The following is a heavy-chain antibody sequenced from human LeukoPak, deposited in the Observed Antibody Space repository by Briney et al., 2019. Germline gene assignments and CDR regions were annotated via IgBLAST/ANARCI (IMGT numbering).Heavy chain of an antibody. V-gene: IGHV1-18*01. CDR1: GYTFTSYG. J-gene: IGHJ4*02. Sequence: ASVKVSCKASGYTFTSYGISWVRQAPGQGLEWMGWISAYNGNTNYAQKLQGRVTMTTDTSTSTAYMELRSLRSDDTAVYYCARDRPDYGDYLCVIDYWGQGTLVTVSS. CDR3: ARDRPDYGDYLCVIDY. D-gene: IGHD4-17*01. CDR2: ISAYNGNT.